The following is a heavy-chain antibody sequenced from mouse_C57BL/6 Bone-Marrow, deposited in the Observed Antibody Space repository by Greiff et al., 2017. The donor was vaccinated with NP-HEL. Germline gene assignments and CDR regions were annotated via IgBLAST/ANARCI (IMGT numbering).Heavy chain of an antibody. Sequence: VQLQQSGPELVKPGASVKIPCKASGYTFTDYNMDWVKQSHGKSLEWIGDINPNNGGTIYNQKFKGKATLTVDKSSSTAYMELRSLTSEDTAVYDYARAPDYSSSYWYFDVWGTGTTVTVSS. J-gene: IGHJ1*03. D-gene: IGHD1-1*01. CDR1: GYTFTDYN. V-gene: IGHV1-18*01. CDR3: ARAPDYSSSYWYFDV. CDR2: INPNNGGT.